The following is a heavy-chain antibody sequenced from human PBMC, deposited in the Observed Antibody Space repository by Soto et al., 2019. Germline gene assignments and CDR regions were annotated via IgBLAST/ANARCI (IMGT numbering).Heavy chain of an antibody. Sequence: QVQVVQSGAEVKKPGASVKVACKASGYSFDTFGMSWVRQAPGQGLEWMGWISIEKGDTNSAQKFQDRVTMTTHTSTSTAYMELRSLTSDDTAVYYCARCYCSVGSCFTCWQFDLWGRGTLVTVSS. D-gene: IGHD2-15*01. J-gene: IGHJ2*01. V-gene: IGHV1-18*01. CDR1: GYSFDTFG. CDR3: ARCYCSVGSCFTCWQFDL. CDR2: ISIEKGDT.